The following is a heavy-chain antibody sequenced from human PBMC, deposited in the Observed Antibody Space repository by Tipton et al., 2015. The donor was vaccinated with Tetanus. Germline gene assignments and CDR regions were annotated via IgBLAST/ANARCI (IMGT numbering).Heavy chain of an antibody. D-gene: IGHD2-2*01. CDR1: GVSISSGDYC. Sequence: LRLSCTVSGVSISSGDYCWSWIRQPPGKGLEWIGSVFDSGTSYYNPSLKSRVTISVDTSKNHFSLRLSSVTAAETAVYYCAEGRRFCSSNSCHEYYFDSWGRGTLVTVSS. V-gene: IGHV4-39*02. CDR2: VFDSGTS. J-gene: IGHJ4*02. CDR3: AEGRRFCSSNSCHEYYFDS.